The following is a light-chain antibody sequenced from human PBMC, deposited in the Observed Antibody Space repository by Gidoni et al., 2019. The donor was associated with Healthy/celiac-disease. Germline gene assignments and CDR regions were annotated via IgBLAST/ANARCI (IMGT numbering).Light chain of an antibody. CDR3: SSYTSSSTGWV. J-gene: IGLJ3*02. V-gene: IGLV2-14*01. Sequence: QSALTQPASVSGSPGPSITISCTGTSSDVGGYNYVSWYQQHPGKAPKLMIYDVSNRPSGVSNRFSGSKSGNTASLTISGLQAEDEADYYCSSYTSSSTGWVFGGGTKLTV. CDR2: DVS. CDR1: SSDVGGYNY.